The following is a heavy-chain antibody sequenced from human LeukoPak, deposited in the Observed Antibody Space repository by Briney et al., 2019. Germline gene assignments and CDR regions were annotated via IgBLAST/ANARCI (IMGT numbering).Heavy chain of an antibody. J-gene: IGHJ4*02. CDR1: GFTFSSYA. Sequence: GGSLRLSCAASGFTFSSYAMSCVRQAPGKGLEWVSTITVSGGSTYYADSVKGRFTISRDNSKNTLDLQMNSLRAEDTAVYYCAKANWESGYWGQGTLVTVSS. V-gene: IGHV3-23*01. CDR2: ITVSGGST. D-gene: IGHD7-27*01. CDR3: AKANWESGY.